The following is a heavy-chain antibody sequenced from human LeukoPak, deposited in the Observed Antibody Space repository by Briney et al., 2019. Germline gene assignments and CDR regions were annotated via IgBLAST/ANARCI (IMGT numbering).Heavy chain of an antibody. D-gene: IGHD3-16*01. V-gene: IGHV3-7*01. J-gene: IGHJ6*02. CDR1: GFTFSDSW. Sequence: PGGSLRLSCAASGFTFSDSWMSWVRQAPGKGLEWVANMNQDGSEKDYVDSVKGRFTISRDNARNSLYLQMSSLRAEDTAVYYCATYTHWVAGDVWGRGTTVTVSS. CDR3: ATYTHWVAGDV. CDR2: MNQDGSEK.